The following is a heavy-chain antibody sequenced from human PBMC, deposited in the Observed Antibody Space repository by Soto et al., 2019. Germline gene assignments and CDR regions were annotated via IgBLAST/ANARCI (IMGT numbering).Heavy chain of an antibody. V-gene: IGHV4-30-4*01. CDR3: ARLVRLGESVDY. Sequence: SETLSLTCAVYGGSFSGYYWSWIRQPPGKGLEWIGYIYYSGSTYYNPSLKSRVTISVDTSKNQFSLKLSSVTAADTAVYYCARLVRLGESVDYWGQGTLVTVSS. CDR2: IYYSGST. CDR1: GGSFSGYY. J-gene: IGHJ4*02. D-gene: IGHD3-16*01.